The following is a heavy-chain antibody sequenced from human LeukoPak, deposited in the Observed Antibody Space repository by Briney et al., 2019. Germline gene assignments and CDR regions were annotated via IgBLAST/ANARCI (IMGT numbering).Heavy chain of an antibody. J-gene: IGHJ3*02. CDR3: ARVARILLITATIPGGALDI. V-gene: IGHV3-30-3*01. Sequence: GGSLRLSCAASGFTFSSYAMHWVRQAPGKGLEWVAIISYNGNNKYYADSVKGRFTISRDNAKNTLFLQMNSLRAEDTAVYYCARVARILLITATIPGGALDIWGQGTMVTVSS. D-gene: IGHD2-2*01. CDR1: GFTFSSYA. CDR2: ISYNGNNK.